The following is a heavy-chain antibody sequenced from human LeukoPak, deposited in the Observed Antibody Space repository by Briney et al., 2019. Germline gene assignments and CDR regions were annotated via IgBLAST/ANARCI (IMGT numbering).Heavy chain of an antibody. Sequence: PGGSLRLSCAASGFTFSGSAMHWVRQASGKGLEWVGRIRSKANSYATAYAASVKGRFTISRDDSKNTAYLQMNSLKTEDTAVYYCTRYVPASESDNAFDIWGQGTMVTVSS. D-gene: IGHD3-16*01. V-gene: IGHV3-73*01. CDR3: TRYVPASESDNAFDI. J-gene: IGHJ3*02. CDR2: IRSKANSYAT. CDR1: GFTFSGSA.